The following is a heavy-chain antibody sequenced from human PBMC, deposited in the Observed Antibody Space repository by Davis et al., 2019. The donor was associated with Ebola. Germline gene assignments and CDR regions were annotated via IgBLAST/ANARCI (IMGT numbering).Heavy chain of an antibody. CDR1: GGSISSSSYY. CDR2: IYYSGNT. Sequence: SETLSLTRTVSGGSISSSSYYWGWIRQPPGKGLEWIGSIYYSGNTNSNPSLKSRVTISVDRSKNQFSLNLSSLTAADTAVYYCAGAGYSSGWNFDYWGQGTLVTVSS. J-gene: IGHJ4*02. V-gene: IGHV4-39*07. CDR3: AGAGYSSGWNFDY. D-gene: IGHD6-19*01.